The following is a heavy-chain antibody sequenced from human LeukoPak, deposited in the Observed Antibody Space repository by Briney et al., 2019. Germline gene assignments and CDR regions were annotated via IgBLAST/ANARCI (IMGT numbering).Heavy chain of an antibody. J-gene: IGHJ6*04. V-gene: IGHV3-23*01. CDR3: ARDLQGSGSMDV. Sequence: GGSLRLSCAASGFTFSSYAMSWVRQAPGKGLEWVSAISGSGGSTYYADSAKGRFTISRDNSKNTLYLQMNSLRAEDTAVYYCARDLQGSGSMDVWGKGTTVTISS. CDR2: ISGSGGST. D-gene: IGHD3-10*01. CDR1: GFTFSSYA.